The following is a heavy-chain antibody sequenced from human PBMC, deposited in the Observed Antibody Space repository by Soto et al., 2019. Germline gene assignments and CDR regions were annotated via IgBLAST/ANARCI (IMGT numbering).Heavy chain of an antibody. CDR2: IYYSGST. J-gene: IGHJ4*02. Sequence: SETLSLTCTVSGGSISSGGYYWSWIRQHPGKGLEWIGYIYYSGSTYYNPSLKSRITISVDTSKNQFSLKLSSVTAADAAVYYCARVETGTTFDYWGRGTLVTVSS. CDR3: ARVETGTTFDY. CDR1: GGSISSGGYY. D-gene: IGHD1-1*01. V-gene: IGHV4-31*03.